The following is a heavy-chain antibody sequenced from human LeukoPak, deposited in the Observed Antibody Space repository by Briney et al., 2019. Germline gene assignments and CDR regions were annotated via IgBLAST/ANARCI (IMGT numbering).Heavy chain of an antibody. CDR1: GFTFSSYA. Sequence: GRSLRLSCAASGFTFSSYAMHWVRQAPGKGLEWVAVISYDGSNKYYADSVKGRFTISRDNSKNTLYLQMNSLRAEDTAVYYCARGSLGFLAVPAEYFQHWGQGTLVTVSS. CDR3: ARGSLGFLAVPAEYFQH. CDR2: ISYDGSNK. D-gene: IGHD2/OR15-2a*01. V-gene: IGHV3-30-3*01. J-gene: IGHJ1*01.